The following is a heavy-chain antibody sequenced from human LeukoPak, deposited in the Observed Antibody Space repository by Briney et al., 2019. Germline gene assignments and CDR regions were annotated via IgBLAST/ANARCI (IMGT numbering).Heavy chain of an antibody. V-gene: IGHV3-48*04. Sequence: GGSLRLSCAASGFTFSTYGMNWVRQAPGKGPEWVSYISSGGTTVYSADSVKGRFTISRENAKNSLYLQMNSLRAEDMAVYYCARAYDSDCWGQGTLVTVSS. D-gene: IGHD2-2*01. CDR2: ISSGGTTV. CDR3: ARAYDSDC. J-gene: IGHJ4*02. CDR1: GFTFSTYG.